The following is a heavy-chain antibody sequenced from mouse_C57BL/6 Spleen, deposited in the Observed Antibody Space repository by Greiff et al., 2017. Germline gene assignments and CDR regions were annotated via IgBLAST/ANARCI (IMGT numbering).Heavy chain of an antibody. D-gene: IGHD1-1*01. V-gene: IGHV7-3*01. Sequence: EVQLVESGGGLVQPGGSLSLSCAASGFTFPDHYMSWVRQPPGTALEWLGFIRNKANGYTTEYSASVKGRFTISRDNSQSILYLQMKALRAEYSATYYCSSPHYYGSSYWDFDVWGTGTTVTVSS. J-gene: IGHJ1*03. CDR2: IRNKANGYTT. CDR3: SSPHYYGSSYWDFDV. CDR1: GFTFPDHY.